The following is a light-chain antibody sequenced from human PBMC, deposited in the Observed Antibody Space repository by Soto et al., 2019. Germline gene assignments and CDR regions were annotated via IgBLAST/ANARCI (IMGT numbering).Light chain of an antibody. CDR3: QQYSSSVMYT. CDR2: GAS. Sequence: EIVLMQSPGTLSLSPGERATLSCRASQIITSNFLAWYQQKPGQAPRLVIYGASTRATGIPDRFSGSGSGTDFTLTISSLEPEDFAVYYCQQYSSSVMYTFGQGTKLEIK. V-gene: IGKV3-20*01. J-gene: IGKJ2*01. CDR1: QIITSNF.